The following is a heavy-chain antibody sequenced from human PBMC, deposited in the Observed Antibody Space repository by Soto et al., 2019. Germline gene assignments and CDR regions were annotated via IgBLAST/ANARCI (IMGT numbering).Heavy chain of an antibody. D-gene: IGHD3-10*01. J-gene: IGHJ4*02. CDR1: GDSISSYY. V-gene: IGHV4-59*01. CDR2: IYYSGST. CDR3: ARDRCDPYGSERRYFDY. Sequence: SETLSLTCTVSGDSISSYYWSWIRQPPGKGLEWIGYIYYSGSTNYNPSLKSRVTISVDTSKNRFSLKLSSVTAADTAVYYCARDRCDPYGSERRYFDYGGQGTLV.